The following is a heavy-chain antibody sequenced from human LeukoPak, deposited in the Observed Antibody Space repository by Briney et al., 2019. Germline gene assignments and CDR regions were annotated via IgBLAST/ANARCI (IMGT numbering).Heavy chain of an antibody. CDR2: IDPNNGDA. CDR3: AREKSPDSGFDY. V-gene: IGHV1-2*02. CDR1: RYTFIDYY. J-gene: IGHJ4*02. D-gene: IGHD1-26*01. Sequence: ASVKVSCKASRYTFIDYYIHWVRQAPGQGLEWLGWIDPNNGDAHYAQNFQGSVTMTRDTSVSTAYMELNRLTFDDTAVYFCAREKSPDSGFDYWGQGTLVTVSS.